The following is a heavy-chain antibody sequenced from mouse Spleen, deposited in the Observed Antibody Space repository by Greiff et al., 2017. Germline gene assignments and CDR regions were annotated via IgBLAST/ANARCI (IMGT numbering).Heavy chain of an antibody. CDR1: GFNIKDTY. Sequence: VQLQQSGAELVKPGASVKLSCTASGFNIKDTYMHWVKQRPEQGLEWIGRIDPANGNTKYDPKFQGKATITADTSSNTAYLQLSSLTSEDTAVYYCARGMITTRYAMDYWGQGTSVTVSS. V-gene: IGHV14-3*02. J-gene: IGHJ4*01. CDR3: ARGMITTRYAMDY. CDR2: IDPANGNT. D-gene: IGHD2-4*01.